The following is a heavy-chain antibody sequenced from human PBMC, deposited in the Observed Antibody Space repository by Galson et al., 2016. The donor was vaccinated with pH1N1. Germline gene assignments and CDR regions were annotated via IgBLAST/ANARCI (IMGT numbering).Heavy chain of an antibody. J-gene: IGHJ6*02. CDR2: IYPGGSK. CDR1: GGSISSRAHY. Sequence: TLSLTCTVSGGSISSRAHYWNWIRQPAGKGLEWIGRIYPGGSKFYNPSLKSRVTISVDTSNNQFSLDLSSVTAADTAVYYCARTVHDYGDSYCMDVWGQGTTVSVSS. D-gene: IGHD4-17*01. V-gene: IGHV4-61*02. CDR3: ARTVHDYGDSYCMDV.